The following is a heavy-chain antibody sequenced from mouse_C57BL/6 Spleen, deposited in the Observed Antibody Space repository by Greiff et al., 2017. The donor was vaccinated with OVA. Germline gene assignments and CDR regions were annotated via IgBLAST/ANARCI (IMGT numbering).Heavy chain of an antibody. D-gene: IGHD2-5*01. J-gene: IGHJ1*03. CDR1: GYTFTSYD. CDR2: IYPRDGST. Sequence: QVQLKESGPELVKPGASVKLSCKASGYTFTSYDINWVKQRPGQGLEWIGWIYPRDGSTKYNEKFKGKATLTVDTSSSTAYMELHSLTSEDSAVYFCARYYSNYDWYFDVWGTGTTVTVSS. V-gene: IGHV1-85*01. CDR3: ARYYSNYDWYFDV.